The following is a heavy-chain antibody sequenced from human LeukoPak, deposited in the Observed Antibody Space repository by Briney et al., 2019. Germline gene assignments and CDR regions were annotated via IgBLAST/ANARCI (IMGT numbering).Heavy chain of an antibody. V-gene: IGHV1-69*13. CDR2: IIPIFGTA. CDR3: ARDRDSLYCSSTSCYPRPTWFDP. J-gene: IGHJ5*02. D-gene: IGHD2-2*01. Sequence: ASVKVSCKASGGTFSSYAISWVRQAPGQGLEWMGGIIPIFGTANYAQKFQGRVTITADESTSTAYMELSSLRSEDTAVYYCARDRDSLYCSSTSCYPRPTWFDPWGQGTLATVSS. CDR1: GGTFSSYA.